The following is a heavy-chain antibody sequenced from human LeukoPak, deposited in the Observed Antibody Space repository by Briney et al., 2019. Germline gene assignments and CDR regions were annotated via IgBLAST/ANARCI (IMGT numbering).Heavy chain of an antibody. J-gene: IGHJ4*02. V-gene: IGHV1-2*02. D-gene: IGHD6-19*01. CDR2: INPNSGGT. CDR3: ASSGQWLVEDY. CDR1: GYTFTGYY. Sequence: ASVRLSCKASGYTFTGYYIPWVRQAPGQGLGWMGWINPNSGGTNYAQKFQGRVTMTRDTSISTAYMELSRLRSDDTAVYYCASSGQWLVEDYWGQGTLVTVSS.